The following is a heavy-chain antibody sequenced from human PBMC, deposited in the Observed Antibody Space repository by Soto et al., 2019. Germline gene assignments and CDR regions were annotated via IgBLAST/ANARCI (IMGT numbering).Heavy chain of an antibody. J-gene: IGHJ5*02. CDR1: GGSFSGYY. Sequence: QVQLQQWGAGLLKPSETLSLTCTVYGGSFSGYYWSWIRQPPGKGLEWIGEINHSGSTNYNPSLKSRVTISVDTSKNQFSLKLSSVTAADTAVYYCARNRLFLGVRNWFDPWGQGTLVTVSS. CDR3: ARNRLFLGVRNWFDP. CDR2: INHSGST. D-gene: IGHD3-3*01. V-gene: IGHV4-34*01.